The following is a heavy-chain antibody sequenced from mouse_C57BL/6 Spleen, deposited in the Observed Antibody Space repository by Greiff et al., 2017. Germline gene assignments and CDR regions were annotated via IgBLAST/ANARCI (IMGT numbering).Heavy chain of an antibody. D-gene: IGHD2-4*01. Sequence: VQLVESGAELVKPGASVKVSCKASGYTFTSYWMHWVKQRPGQGLEWIGRIHPSDSDTNYNQKFKGKATLTVDKSSSTAYMQLSSLTSEDSAVYYCAIPYDYDEGYYAMDYWGQGTSVTVSS. J-gene: IGHJ4*01. CDR1: GYTFTSYW. CDR3: AIPYDYDEGYYAMDY. V-gene: IGHV1-74*01. CDR2: IHPSDSDT.